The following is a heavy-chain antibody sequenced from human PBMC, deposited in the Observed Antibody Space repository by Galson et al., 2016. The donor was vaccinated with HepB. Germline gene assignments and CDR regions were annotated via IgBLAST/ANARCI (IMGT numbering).Heavy chain of an antibody. CDR1: GGTFSYYA. V-gene: IGHV1-69*13. J-gene: IGHJ4*02. D-gene: IGHD2-15*01. Sequence: SVKVSCKASGGTFSYYAISWVRQAPGQGLEWMGGIIPIFGKADYAQKFQGRVTITADDSTSTAYMELSSLRSEDTAVYYCASRGARSCSGGSCYECDYGGQGTLVTVSS. CDR2: IIPIFGKA. CDR3: ASRGARSCSGGSCYECDY.